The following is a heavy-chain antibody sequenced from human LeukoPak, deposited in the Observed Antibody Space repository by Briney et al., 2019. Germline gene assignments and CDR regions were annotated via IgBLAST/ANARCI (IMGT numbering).Heavy chain of an antibody. D-gene: IGHD1-26*01. Sequence: GGSLRLSCAASGFTFSSYGMHWVRQAPGKGLEWVAFIRYDGSNKYYADSFKGRFTISRDNSKNTVYLQMNSLRAEDTAVYYCAKPSGSCFDYWGQGALVTVSS. CDR3: AKPSGSCFDY. J-gene: IGHJ4*02. CDR1: GFTFSSYG. V-gene: IGHV3-30*02. CDR2: IRYDGSNK.